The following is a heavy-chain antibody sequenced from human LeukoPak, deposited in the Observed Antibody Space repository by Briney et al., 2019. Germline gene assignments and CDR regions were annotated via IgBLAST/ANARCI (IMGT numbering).Heavy chain of an antibody. J-gene: IGHJ3*02. CDR1: GFTFSSYA. D-gene: IGHD2-15*01. V-gene: IGHV3-23*01. CDR3: AKDYIVVVWDLHAFDI. CDR2: ISCSGGST. Sequence: GSLRLSCAASGFTFSSYAMSWVHQAPGKGLAWVSAISCSGGSTYYADSVKGRFTISRDNSKNTLYLQMNSLRAEDTAVYYCAKDYIVVVWDLHAFDIWGQGTMVTVSS.